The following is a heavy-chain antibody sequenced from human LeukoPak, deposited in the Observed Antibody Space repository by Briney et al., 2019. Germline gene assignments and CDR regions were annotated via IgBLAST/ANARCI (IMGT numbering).Heavy chain of an antibody. CDR1: GFSFDDYG. D-gene: IGHD4-23*01. CDR2: ISSSSSYI. V-gene: IGHV3-21*01. Sequence: GGSLRLSCAASGFSFDDYGMSWVRQVPGKGLEWVSSISSSSSYIYYADSVKGRFTISRDNAKNSLYLQMNSLRAEDTAVYYCAPLGGYGGNSGGNSGYWGQGTLVTVSS. J-gene: IGHJ4*02. CDR3: APLGGYGGNSGGNSGY.